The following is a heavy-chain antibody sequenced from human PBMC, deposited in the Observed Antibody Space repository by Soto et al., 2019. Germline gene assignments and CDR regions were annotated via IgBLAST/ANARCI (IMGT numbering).Heavy chain of an antibody. CDR2: IRAYNSDT. V-gene: IGHV1-18*01. J-gene: IGHJ6*02. CDR1: GYTFTAYD. D-gene: IGHD3-10*01. Sequence: GASVKVSCKTSGYTFTAYDIYWVRQAPGQGLEWMGWIRAYNSDTNYAQKFQTRVTMTTDKSTDTAYMDLRSLTSDDTAIYYCARAGAAPYYYYGLDVWGQGTTVTVSS. CDR3: ARAGAAPYYYYGLDV.